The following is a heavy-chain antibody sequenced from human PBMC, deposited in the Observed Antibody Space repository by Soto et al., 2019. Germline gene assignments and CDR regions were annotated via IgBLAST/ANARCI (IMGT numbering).Heavy chain of an antibody. V-gene: IGHV4-59*01. CDR1: GGSISSYY. CDR2: IYYSGST. J-gene: IGHJ6*02. D-gene: IGHD6-19*01. Sequence: PSETLSLTCTVSGGSISSYYWSWIRQPPGKGLEWIGYIYYSGSTNYNPSLKSRVTISVDTSKNQFSLKLSSVTAADTAVYYCARMRGAGNYYYYGMDVWGQGTTVTVSS. CDR3: ARMRGAGNYYYYGMDV.